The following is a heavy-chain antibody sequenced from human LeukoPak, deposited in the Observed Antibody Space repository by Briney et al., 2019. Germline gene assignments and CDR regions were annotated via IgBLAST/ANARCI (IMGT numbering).Heavy chain of an antibody. CDR2: INPNSGGT. J-gene: IGHJ3*02. CDR1: GYTFTGYY. Sequence: GASVKVSCKASGYTFTGYYMHWVRQAPGQGLEWMGWINPNSGGTNYAQKFQGRVTMTRDTSISTAYMELSRLKSDDTAVYYCARDRSAYYDSSGYYQRQAFDIWGQGTMVTVSS. V-gene: IGHV1-2*02. D-gene: IGHD3-22*01. CDR3: ARDRSAYYDSSGYYQRQAFDI.